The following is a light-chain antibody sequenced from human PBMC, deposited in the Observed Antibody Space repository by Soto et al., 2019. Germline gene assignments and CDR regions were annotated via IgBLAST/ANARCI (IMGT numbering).Light chain of an antibody. CDR2: AAS. CDR1: QGISSY. V-gene: IGKV1-8*01. J-gene: IGKJ1*01. Sequence: AIRMTKSPSSSSASTGARFTITCRASQGISSYLAWYQQKPGKAPKLLIYAASTLQSGVPSRFSGSGSGTDFTLTISCLQSEDFATYYCQRYYSYPRTFGQGTKVDIK. CDR3: QRYYSYPRT.